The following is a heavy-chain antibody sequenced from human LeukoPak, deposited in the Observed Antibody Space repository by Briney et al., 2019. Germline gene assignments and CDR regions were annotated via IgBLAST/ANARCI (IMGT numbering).Heavy chain of an antibody. CDR1: GFIFDYG. V-gene: IGHV3-20*04. CDR2: INWNGGST. J-gene: IGHJ6*03. D-gene: IGHD3-9*01. Sequence: PGGSLRLSCAASGFIFDYGMSWVRQAPGKGLEWVSGINWNGGSTGYADSVKGRFTISRDNAKNSLYLQMNSLRAEDTAVYYCARESRGYDILTGKYHRGYYSYYMDVWGKGTTVTVSS. CDR3: ARESRGYDILTGKYHRGYYSYYMDV.